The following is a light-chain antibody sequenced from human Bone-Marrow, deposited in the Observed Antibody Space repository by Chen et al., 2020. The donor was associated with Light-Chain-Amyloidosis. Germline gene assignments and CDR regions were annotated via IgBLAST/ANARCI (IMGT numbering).Light chain of an antibody. CDR2: EDS. V-gene: IGLV3-21*02. J-gene: IGLJ3*02. Sequence: SYVLTQPSSVSVAPGQTATIACGGKDIGSTRVHWYQQTPGQAPLLVVYEDSARPSGIPERGTGSTSGDTATLTITRVEAEDEADNYSQGWDRSSDRPVFGGGTKLAVL. CDR1: DIGSTR. CDR3: QGWDRSSDRPV.